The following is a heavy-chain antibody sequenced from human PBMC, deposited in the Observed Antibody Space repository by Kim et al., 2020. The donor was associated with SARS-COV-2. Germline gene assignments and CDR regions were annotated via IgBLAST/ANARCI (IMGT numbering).Heavy chain of an antibody. J-gene: IGHJ4*02. CDR1: GGSISSSSYY. V-gene: IGHV4-39*01. D-gene: IGHD3-16*02. Sequence: SETLSLTCTVSGGSISSSSYYWGWIRQPPGKGLEWIGSIYYSGSTYYNPSLKSRVTISVDTSKNQFSLKLSSVTAADTAVYYCARGRYDYVWGSYRLPPPFGYWGQGTLVTVSS. CDR2: IYYSGST. CDR3: ARGRYDYVWGSYRLPPPFGY.